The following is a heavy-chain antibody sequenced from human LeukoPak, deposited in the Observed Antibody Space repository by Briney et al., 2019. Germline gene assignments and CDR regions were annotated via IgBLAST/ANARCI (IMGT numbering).Heavy chain of an antibody. CDR2: ISYDGSNK. V-gene: IGHV3-30*04. D-gene: IGHD2-2*01. J-gene: IGHJ6*02. Sequence: GGSLRLSCAASGFTFSSYAMHWVRQAPGKGLEWVAVISYDGSNKYYADSVKGRFTISRDNSKNTLNLQMNSLRAEDTAVYYCARVHCSSTSCEYYYYYGMDVWGQGTTVTVSS. CDR1: GFTFSSYA. CDR3: ARVHCSSTSCEYYYYYGMDV.